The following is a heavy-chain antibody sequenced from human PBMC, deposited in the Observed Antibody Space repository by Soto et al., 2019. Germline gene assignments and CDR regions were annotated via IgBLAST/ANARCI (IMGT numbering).Heavy chain of an antibody. CDR1: GGSISGDYYH. CDR2: VFHSGSV. Sequence: QVQLQQSGPGLVKPSQTLSLTCTVSGGSISGDYYHWTWIRQSPGKVLEWIGYVFHSGSVLYNPSLKSRLNISVDTSKNQFYLRLSSVTAADTAVYFCAREDDGGDRDYYGLDDWGQGTTVTVSS. J-gene: IGHJ6*02. V-gene: IGHV4-30-4*08. CDR3: AREDDGGDRDYYGLDD. D-gene: IGHD2-21*02.